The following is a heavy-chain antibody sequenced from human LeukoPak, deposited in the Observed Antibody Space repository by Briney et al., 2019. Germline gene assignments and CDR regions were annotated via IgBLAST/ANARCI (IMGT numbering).Heavy chain of an antibody. J-gene: IGHJ4*02. D-gene: IGHD1-26*01. CDR3: ARAGLWELPRDY. CDR2: IYYSGST. V-gene: IGHV4-59*01. Sequence: SETLSLTCTVSGGSISSYYWSWIRQPPGKGLEWIGYIYYSGSTNYNPSLKSRVTISVDTSKNQFSLKLSSVTAADTAVYYCARAGLWELPRDYWGQGTLVTVSS. CDR1: GGSISSYY.